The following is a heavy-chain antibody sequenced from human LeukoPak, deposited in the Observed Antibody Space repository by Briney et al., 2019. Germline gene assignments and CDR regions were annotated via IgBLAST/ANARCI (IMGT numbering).Heavy chain of an antibody. CDR2: ISSSSSYI. CDR1: GLTFSSYS. D-gene: IGHD2-15*01. Sequence: PGGSLRLSCAASGLTFSSYSMNWVRQAPGKGLEWVSSISSSSSYIYYADSVKGRFTISRDNAKNSLYLQMNSLRAEDTAVYYCARDVAATGQGFDYWGQGTLVTVSS. J-gene: IGHJ4*02. CDR3: ARDVAATGQGFDY. V-gene: IGHV3-21*01.